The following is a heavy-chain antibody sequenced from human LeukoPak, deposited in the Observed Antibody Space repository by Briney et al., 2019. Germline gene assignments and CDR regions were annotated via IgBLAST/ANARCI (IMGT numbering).Heavy chain of an antibody. D-gene: IGHD3-10*01. CDR2: VYYSGST. CDR1: GGSFGSYY. Sequence: SETLSLTCTVSGGSFGSYYWSWIRQPPGKGLEWIGYVYYSGSTKDNPSLKIRVTISVDTSKNQFSLNLTSVTAADTAVYFCARLEYGPGSYYYGMDVWGQGTTVTVSS. V-gene: IGHV4-59*01. CDR3: ARLEYGPGSYYYGMDV. J-gene: IGHJ6*02.